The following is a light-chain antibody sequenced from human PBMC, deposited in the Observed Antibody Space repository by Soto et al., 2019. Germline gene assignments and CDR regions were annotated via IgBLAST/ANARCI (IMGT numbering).Light chain of an antibody. CDR2: LNSDGSH. CDR1: SWHSSYA. Sequence: QPVLTQSPSASASLVASVNVTCTLSSWHSSYAIAWHQQQPENGPRYLMKLNSDGSHSKGDGIPDRFSGSSSGAERYLTISSLQSEDEADYYCQTWGTGPWVFGGGTTVTVL. J-gene: IGLJ3*02. CDR3: QTWGTGPWV. V-gene: IGLV4-69*01.